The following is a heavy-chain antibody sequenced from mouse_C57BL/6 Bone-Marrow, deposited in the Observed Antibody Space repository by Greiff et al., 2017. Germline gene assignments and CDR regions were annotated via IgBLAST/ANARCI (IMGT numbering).Heavy chain of an antibody. D-gene: IGHD1-1*01. CDR3: ARDGRDSYGSRDWYFDV. J-gene: IGHJ1*03. Sequence: EVKLVESGGGLVQSGRSLRLSCATSGFTFSDFYMEWVRQAPGKGLAWIAASRNKATDYTTEYSASVKGRFIFSRDTSQSFLYLQRNALRAEDTAIYYCARDGRDSYGSRDWYFDVWGTGTTVTVSS. CDR1: GFTFSDFY. V-gene: IGHV7-1*01. CDR2: SRNKATDYTT.